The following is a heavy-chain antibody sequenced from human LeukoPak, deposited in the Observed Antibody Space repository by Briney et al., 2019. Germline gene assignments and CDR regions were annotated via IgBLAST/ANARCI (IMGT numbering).Heavy chain of an antibody. Sequence: GGSLRLSCAASGFTFSNYGMHWVRQAPGKGLEWVSGISWNSGSIGYADSVKGRFTISRDNAKNSLYLQMNSLRAEDTALYYCAKGVVYGSGSYYYYYGMDVWGQGTTVTVSS. V-gene: IGHV3-9*01. CDR2: ISWNSGSI. D-gene: IGHD3-10*01. CDR1: GFTFSNYG. CDR3: AKGVVYGSGSYYYYYGMDV. J-gene: IGHJ6*02.